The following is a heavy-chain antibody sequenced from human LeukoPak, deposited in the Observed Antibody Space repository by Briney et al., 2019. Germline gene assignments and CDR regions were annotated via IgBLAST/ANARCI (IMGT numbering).Heavy chain of an antibody. CDR3: ATDPWGSGSYYSFR. Sequence: ASVKVSCKVSGYTLTQLSMHWVRQAPGKGREGMGGFDPEDGETIYAQKFQGRVTMTEDTSTDTAYMELSSLRSEDTAVYYCATDPWGSGSYYSFRWGQGTLVTVSS. D-gene: IGHD3-10*01. V-gene: IGHV1-24*01. CDR2: FDPEDGET. J-gene: IGHJ4*02. CDR1: GYTLTQLS.